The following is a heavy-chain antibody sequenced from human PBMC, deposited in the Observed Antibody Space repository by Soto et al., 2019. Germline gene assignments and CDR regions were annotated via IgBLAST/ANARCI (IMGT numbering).Heavy chain of an antibody. J-gene: IGHJ4*02. Sequence: ASVKVSFKASGYTFTGYYMHWVRQAPGQGLEWMGWINPNSGGTNYAQKFQGRVTMTRDTSISTAYMELSRLRSDDTAVYYCAREGEGASSRYFDYWGQGTLVTVSS. D-gene: IGHD3-16*01. CDR3: AREGEGASSRYFDY. CDR2: INPNSGGT. V-gene: IGHV1-2*02. CDR1: GYTFTGYY.